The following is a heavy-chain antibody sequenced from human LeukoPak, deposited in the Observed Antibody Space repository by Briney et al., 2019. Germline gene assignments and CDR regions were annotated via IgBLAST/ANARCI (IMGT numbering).Heavy chain of an antibody. CDR2: IIPIFGTA. CDR1: GGTFSSYA. D-gene: IGHD5-12*01. V-gene: IGHV1-69*13. CDR3: ASGVVDIVATTLDY. Sequence: SVKVSCKASGGTFSSYAISWVRQAPGQGLEWMGGIIPIFGTANYAQKFQGRVTITADESTSTAYMELSSLRSEDTAVYYCASGVVDIVATTLDYWGQGTLVTVSS. J-gene: IGHJ4*02.